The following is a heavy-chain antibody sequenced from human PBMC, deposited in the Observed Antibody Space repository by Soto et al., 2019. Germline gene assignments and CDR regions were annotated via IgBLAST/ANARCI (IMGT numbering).Heavy chain of an antibody. CDR2: ISGSGGST. CDR1: GFTFSSYA. J-gene: IGHJ6*02. Sequence: GGSLRLSCAASGFTFSSYAMSWVRQAPGKGLEWVSAISGSGGSTYYADSVKGRFTISRDNSKNTLYLQMNSLRAEDTAVYYCAKGLYGSGSYHYYYYGMDVWGQGTTVTVSS. CDR3: AKGLYGSGSYHYYYYGMDV. V-gene: IGHV3-23*01. D-gene: IGHD3-10*01.